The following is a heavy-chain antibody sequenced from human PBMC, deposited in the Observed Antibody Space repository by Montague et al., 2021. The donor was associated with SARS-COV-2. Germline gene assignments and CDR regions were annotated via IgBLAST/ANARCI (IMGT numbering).Heavy chain of an antibody. J-gene: IGHJ5*02. CDR3: ARHHPSITLFGVVTRGSSFDP. Sequence: SETLSLTCTVSGGSISSSSCYWGWLRQPPGKGLGWIGSIYYSGSNYYNPSLKSRVTIAVHTSKNQFSLKMTAVTAADTAAYYCARHHPSITLFGVVTRGSSFDPGAQGTL. V-gene: IGHV4-39*01. CDR1: GGSISSSSCY. CDR2: IYYSGSN. D-gene: IGHD3-3*01.